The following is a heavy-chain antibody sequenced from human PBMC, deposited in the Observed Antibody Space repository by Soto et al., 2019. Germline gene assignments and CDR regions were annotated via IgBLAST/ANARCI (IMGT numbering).Heavy chain of an antibody. CDR3: ARGPFRGTYNWFDP. CDR2: INPSGGST. D-gene: IGHD1-1*01. J-gene: IGHJ5*02. CDR1: LYTLTSYY. Sequence: EASVTVSCQECLYTLTSYYMHCVRQALGQGLEWMGIINPSGGSTSYAQKFQGRVTMTRDTSTSTVYMELSSLRSEDTAVYYCARGPFRGTYNWFDPWGQGPLVTVSS. V-gene: IGHV1-46*01.